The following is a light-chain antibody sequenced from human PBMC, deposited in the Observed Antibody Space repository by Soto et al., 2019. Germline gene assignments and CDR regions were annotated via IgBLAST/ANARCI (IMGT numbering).Light chain of an antibody. CDR3: QQYSSSPLT. V-gene: IGKV3-20*01. Sequence: EIVLTQSPGTLSLSPGERATLSCRASQSVSSSYLAWYQQKPGQAPRLLIYGASSRATGIPDRFSGSGSGTDFTLTISRLEPEDFAVYYCQQYSSSPLTVGGGTKVDIK. CDR2: GAS. CDR1: QSVSSSY. J-gene: IGKJ4*01.